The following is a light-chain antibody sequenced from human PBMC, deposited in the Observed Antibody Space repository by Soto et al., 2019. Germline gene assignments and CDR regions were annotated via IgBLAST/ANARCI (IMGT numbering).Light chain of an antibody. CDR2: GAS. J-gene: IGKJ1*01. CDR1: QSVGKY. CDR3: QQYGISRT. V-gene: IGKV3-20*01. Sequence: EIVMTQYPATLSLSPGEGATLSCRASQSVGKYLAWYQQKSGQTPRLLFYGASSRTTGIPYRVSGSGSETDFTLTIIRLEPEDFSVYYCQQYGISRTFGQGTKVDIK.